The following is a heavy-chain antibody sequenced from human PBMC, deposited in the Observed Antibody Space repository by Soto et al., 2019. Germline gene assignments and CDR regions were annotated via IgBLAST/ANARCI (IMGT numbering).Heavy chain of an antibody. Sequence: SETLSLTCTVSGGSISSGGYYWSWIRQHPGKGLEWIGYIYYSGSTYYNPSLKSRVTISVDTSKNQFSLKLSSVTAADTAVYYCARAYDSSGYYPDYWGQGTLVTVSS. CDR2: IYYSGST. V-gene: IGHV4-31*03. D-gene: IGHD3-22*01. CDR3: ARAYDSSGYYPDY. J-gene: IGHJ4*02. CDR1: GGSISSGGYY.